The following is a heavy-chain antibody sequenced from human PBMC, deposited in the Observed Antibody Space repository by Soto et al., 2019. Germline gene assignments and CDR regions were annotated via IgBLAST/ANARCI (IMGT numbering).Heavy chain of an antibody. CDR3: ARTPAKGTKDSSGYPLFDY. J-gene: IGHJ4*02. D-gene: IGHD3-22*01. CDR1: GGSFSGYY. V-gene: IGHV4-34*01. CDR2: INHSGST. Sequence: SETLSLTCAVYGGSFSGYYWSWIRQPPGKGLEWIGEINHSGSTNYNPSLKSRVTISVDTSKNQFSLKLSSVTAADTAVYYCARTPAKGTKDSSGYPLFDYWGQGTLVTVSS.